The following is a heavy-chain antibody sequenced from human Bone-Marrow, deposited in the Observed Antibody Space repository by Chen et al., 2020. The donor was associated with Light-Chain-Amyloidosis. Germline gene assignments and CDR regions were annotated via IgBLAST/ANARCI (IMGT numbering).Heavy chain of an antibody. CDR3: ARLPSRGESSGYFSGGP. D-gene: IGHD3-22*01. CDR2: IDPGDSYT. Sequence: EVQLVQSGAEVKKAGESLRISCKSSGYSYTFTNYWISWVRQIPGKGLEWMGRIDPGDSYTNYSPSFQGHVTISVDKSITTAYLQWSSLKASDTAMYYCARLPSRGESSGYFSGGPWGQGTLVTVSS. V-gene: IGHV5-10-1*03. CDR1: GYSYTFTNYW. J-gene: IGHJ5*02.